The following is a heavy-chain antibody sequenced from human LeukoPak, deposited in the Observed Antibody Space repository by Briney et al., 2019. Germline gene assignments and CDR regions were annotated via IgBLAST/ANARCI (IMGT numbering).Heavy chain of an antibody. V-gene: IGHV1-24*01. Sequence: GASVKVSCKVSGYTLTELSMHWVRQAPGKGLEWMGGFDPEDGETTYAQKFQGRVTMTEDTSTDIAYMELSSLRSEDTAVYYCVGGAPNWGFDFWGQGTLVTVSS. CDR1: GYTLTELS. CDR2: FDPEDGET. CDR3: VGGAPNWGFDF. J-gene: IGHJ4*02. D-gene: IGHD7-27*01.